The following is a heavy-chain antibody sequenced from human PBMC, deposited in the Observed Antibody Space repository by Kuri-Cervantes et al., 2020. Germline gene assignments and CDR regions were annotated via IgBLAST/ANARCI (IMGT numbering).Heavy chain of an antibody. J-gene: IGHJ4*02. V-gene: IGHV2-5*02. CDR1: GFSLNTTGLG. CDR3: ALSTDYYGSGSGQLAY. CDR2: IYWDDDK. Sequence: SGPTLVKPTQTLTLTCTFSGFSLNTTGLGVGWIRQTPGKALEWLALIYWDDDKRYSPSLTNRLTITKDTSKNQVVLTMNNMDPVDTATYNSALSTDYYGSGSGQLAYWGQGTLVTVSS. D-gene: IGHD3-10*01.